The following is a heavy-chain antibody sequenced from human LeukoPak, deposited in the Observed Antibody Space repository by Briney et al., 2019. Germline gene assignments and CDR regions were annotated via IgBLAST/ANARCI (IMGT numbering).Heavy chain of an antibody. Sequence: PGGSLRLSCAASGFTFSSYSMNWVRQAPGKGLEWVSYISSSSSTIYYADSVKGRFTISRDNAKNSLYLQMNSLRAEDTAVYYCAKGVRWQLDYYYYMDVWGKGTTVTVSS. CDR3: AKGVRWQLDYYYYMDV. CDR2: ISSSSSTI. CDR1: GFTFSSYS. J-gene: IGHJ6*03. D-gene: IGHD6-6*01. V-gene: IGHV3-48*04.